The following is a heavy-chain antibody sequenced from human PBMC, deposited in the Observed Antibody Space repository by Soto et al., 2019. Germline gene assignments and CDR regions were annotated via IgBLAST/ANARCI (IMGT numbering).Heavy chain of an antibody. CDR3: AKGSTVITPYLFVY. D-gene: IGHD4-17*01. CDR2: ISGSGGST. CDR1: GFTFSSYA. V-gene: IGHV3-23*01. J-gene: IGHJ4*02. Sequence: EVQLLESGGGLVQPGGSLRLSCAASGFTFSSYAMSWVRQAPGKGLEWVSVISGSGGSTYYADSVKGRFTIYRDNSMNTLYLQMNSPRAEDMAVYYCAKGSTVITPYLFVYLGQGTLVTFSS.